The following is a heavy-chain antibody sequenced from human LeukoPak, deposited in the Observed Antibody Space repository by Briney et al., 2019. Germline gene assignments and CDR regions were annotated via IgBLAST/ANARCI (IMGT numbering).Heavy chain of an antibody. CDR1: GGTSSSYA. CDR3: ASAITYYYDSSGYYLLDY. Sequence: SVKVSCKASGGTSSSYAISWVRQAPGQGLEWMGGIIPIFGTANYAQKFQGRVTITTDESTSTAYMELSSLRSEDTAVYYCASAITYYYDSSGYYLLDYWGQGTLVTVSS. V-gene: IGHV1-69*05. D-gene: IGHD3-22*01. CDR2: IIPIFGTA. J-gene: IGHJ4*02.